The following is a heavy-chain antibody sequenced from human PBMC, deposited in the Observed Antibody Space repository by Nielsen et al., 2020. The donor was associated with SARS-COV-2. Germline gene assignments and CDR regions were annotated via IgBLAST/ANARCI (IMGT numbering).Heavy chain of an antibody. CDR3: ARLLTNTGNYFRFDP. D-gene: IGHD1-26*01. Sequence: SETLSLTCAVSGDSISSSNWWSWVRQPPGKGLEWIGEIYNSGNTNYNPSLKSRVTISVDKSKSQFSLRLISVTAADTAVYYCARLLTNTGNYFRFDPWGQGTLVTVSS. CDR2: IYNSGNT. CDR1: GDSISSSNW. J-gene: IGHJ5*02. V-gene: IGHV4-4*02.